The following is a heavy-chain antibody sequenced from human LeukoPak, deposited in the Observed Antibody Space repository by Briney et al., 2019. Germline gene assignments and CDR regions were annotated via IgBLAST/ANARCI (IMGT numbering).Heavy chain of an antibody. CDR2: IYYSGSS. V-gene: IGHV4-59*01. Sequence: SSATLSLTCTVSGGSISSYYWTWIRQPPGKGLEWLGYIYYSGSSNYNPSLKSRVTISADTSKNQFSLKLSSVTAADTAVYYCARVPRSYYYYYYMDVWGKGTTVTVSS. CDR3: ARVPRSYYYYYYMDV. CDR1: GGSISSYY. J-gene: IGHJ6*03.